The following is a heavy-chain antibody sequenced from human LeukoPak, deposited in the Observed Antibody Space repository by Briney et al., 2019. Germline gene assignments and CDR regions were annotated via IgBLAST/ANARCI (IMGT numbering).Heavy chain of an antibody. Sequence: AGGSLRLSCAASGFTFSSYSMNWVRQAPGKGLEWVSSISSSSSYIYYADSVKGRFTISRDNAKNSLYLQMNSLRAEDTAVYYCAKDLLPKLVLSLFDYWGRGTLVTVSS. D-gene: IGHD6-13*01. CDR3: AKDLLPKLVLSLFDY. CDR2: ISSSSSYI. J-gene: IGHJ4*02. CDR1: GFTFSSYS. V-gene: IGHV3-21*04.